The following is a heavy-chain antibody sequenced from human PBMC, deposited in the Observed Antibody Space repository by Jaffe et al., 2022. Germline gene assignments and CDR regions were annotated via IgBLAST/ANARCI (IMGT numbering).Heavy chain of an antibody. CDR3: ARDHNDYGDYVYLGPRFDY. CDR2: ISAYNGNT. V-gene: IGHV1-18*01. J-gene: IGHJ4*02. CDR1: GYTFTSYG. D-gene: IGHD4-17*01. Sequence: QVQLVQSGAEVKKPGASVKVSCKASGYTFTSYGISWVRQAPGQGLEWMGWISAYNGNTNYAQKLQGRVTMTTDTSTSTAYMELRSLRSDDTAVYYCARDHNDYGDYVYLGPRFDYWGQGTLVTVSS.